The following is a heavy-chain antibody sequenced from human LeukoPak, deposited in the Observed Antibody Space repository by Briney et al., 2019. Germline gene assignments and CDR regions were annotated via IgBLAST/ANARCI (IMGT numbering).Heavy chain of an antibody. CDR1: GVTFSSYS. V-gene: IGHV3-21*01. Sequence: GGSLRLSCAASGVTFSSYSMNWVRQAPGKGLEWVSSISSSSYIYYADSVKGRFTISRDNAKNSLYLQMNSLRAEDTAVYYCARDKWELLPFDYWGQGTLVTVSS. CDR3: ARDKWELLPFDY. CDR2: ISSSSYI. J-gene: IGHJ4*02. D-gene: IGHD1-26*01.